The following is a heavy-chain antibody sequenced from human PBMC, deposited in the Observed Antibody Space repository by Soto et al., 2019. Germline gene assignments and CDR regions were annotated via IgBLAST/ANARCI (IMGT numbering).Heavy chain of an antibody. CDR1: GFIFSNAW. V-gene: IGHV3-15*01. CDR2: IKSRTDGGTT. Sequence: EVQLVESGGGLVKPGGSLRLSCAASGFIFSNAWMSWVRQAPGKGLEWVGGIKSRTDGGTTNYAAPVKGRFTISRDDSENTLFLHLHSLKTEDTAMYYCTTRILSDGYGASDDFDYWGQGTLVTVSS. D-gene: IGHD4-17*01. J-gene: IGHJ4*02. CDR3: TTRILSDGYGASDDFDY.